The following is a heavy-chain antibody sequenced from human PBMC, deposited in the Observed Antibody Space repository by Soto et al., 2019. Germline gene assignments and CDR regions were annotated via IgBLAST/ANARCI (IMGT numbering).Heavy chain of an antibody. Sequence: PSETLSLTCAVSGGSISSSSWWTWVRQPPGKGLEWIGEIHHSGSTNYNPSLKSRVTISVDKSKNQFSLTLSSVTAADTAVYYCARDKITGLFDDWGQGTLVT. V-gene: IGHV4-4*02. D-gene: IGHD2-8*02. CDR1: GGSISSSSW. CDR2: IHHSGST. J-gene: IGHJ4*02. CDR3: ARDKITGLFDD.